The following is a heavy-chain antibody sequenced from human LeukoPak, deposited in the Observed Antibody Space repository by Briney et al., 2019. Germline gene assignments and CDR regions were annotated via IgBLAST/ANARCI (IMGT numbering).Heavy chain of an antibody. V-gene: IGHV1-3*01. CDR2: IYGGNGNT. CDR1: GYTFTSYA. D-gene: IGHD2-21*02. CDR3: ARGWGGDCYHVH. Sequence: ASVKVSCKASGYTFTSYAMHWVRQAPGQRLEWMGWIYGGNGNTRYSQKFQGRVSITRDTSASTVYMELSSLGSEDTAVYYCARGWGGDCYHVHWGQGTLVTVSS. J-gene: IGHJ4*02.